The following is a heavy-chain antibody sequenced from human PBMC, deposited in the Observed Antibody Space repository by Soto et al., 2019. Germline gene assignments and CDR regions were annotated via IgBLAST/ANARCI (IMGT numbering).Heavy chain of an antibody. CDR1: GYTFTSYG. Sequence: QVQLVQSGAEVKKPGASVKVSCKASGYTFTSYGISWVRQAPGQGLEWMGWISAYNGNTNDAQKLQGRVTMTTDTSTSTAYMELRSLRSDDTAVYYCARFMTYYYDSSGYYASDWGQGTLVTVSS. J-gene: IGHJ4*02. CDR3: ARFMTYYYDSSGYYASD. D-gene: IGHD3-22*01. CDR2: ISAYNGNT. V-gene: IGHV1-18*01.